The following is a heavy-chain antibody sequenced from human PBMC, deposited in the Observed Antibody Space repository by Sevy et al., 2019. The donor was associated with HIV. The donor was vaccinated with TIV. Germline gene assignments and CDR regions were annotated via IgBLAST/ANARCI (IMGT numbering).Heavy chain of an antibody. CDR2: IFSSGTT. V-gene: IGHV4-4*07. CDR3: ARDRGGGDCSGGSCYFDYSYYYGMDV. J-gene: IGHJ6*02. D-gene: IGHD2-15*01. Sequence: SETLSLTCTVSGDSISGYYWNWIRQPAGKGLEWIGRIFSSGTTNYNPSLKSRVTMSIDTSKNQFSLGLRSVTAAESAVYYCARDRGGGDCSGGSCYFDYSYYYGMDVWGQGTTVTVSS. CDR1: GDSISGYY.